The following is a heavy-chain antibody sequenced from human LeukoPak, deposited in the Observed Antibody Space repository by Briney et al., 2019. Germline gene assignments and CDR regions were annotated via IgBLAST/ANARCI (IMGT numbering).Heavy chain of an antibody. D-gene: IGHD3-22*01. V-gene: IGHV3-30-3*01. CDR1: GFTFSSYA. CDR2: ISHDGSNK. Sequence: GGSLRLSCAASGFTFSSYAMHWVRQAPGKGLEWVAVISHDGSNKYYADSVKGRFTISRDNSKNTLYLQMNSLRAEDTAVYYCARDLSYYDSSGYYYGFDYWGQGTLVTVSS. J-gene: IGHJ4*02. CDR3: ARDLSYYDSSGYYYGFDY.